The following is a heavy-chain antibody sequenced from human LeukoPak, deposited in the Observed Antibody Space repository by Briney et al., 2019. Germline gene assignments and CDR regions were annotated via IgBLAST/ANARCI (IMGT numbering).Heavy chain of an antibody. Sequence: KLSQTLSLTCDISGDSFSSNSAAWNWIRQSPSRGLEWLGRTYYRSTWYNDYTISVKSRITINSDTSRNQFSLQLNSVTPEDTAVYYCARERSDWGALDYRGQGTLVTVSS. J-gene: IGHJ4*02. D-gene: IGHD7-27*01. CDR1: GDSFSSNSAA. CDR3: ARERSDWGALDY. V-gene: IGHV6-1*01. CDR2: TYYRSTWYN.